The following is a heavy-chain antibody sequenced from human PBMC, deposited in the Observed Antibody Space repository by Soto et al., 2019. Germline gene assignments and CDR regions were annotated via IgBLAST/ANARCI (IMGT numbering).Heavy chain of an antibody. D-gene: IGHD3-3*01. CDR2: IYYSGST. Sequence: SETLSLTCTVSGGSISSSGYYWGWIRQPPGKGLEWIGSIYYSGSTYYNPSLKSRVTISVDTSKNQFSLKLSSVTAADTAVYYCARITYYYFWSGYYNTKSFDLWGQGTMVTVSS. CDR3: ARITYYYFWSGYYNTKSFDL. J-gene: IGHJ3*01. V-gene: IGHV4-39*01. CDR1: GGSISSSGYY.